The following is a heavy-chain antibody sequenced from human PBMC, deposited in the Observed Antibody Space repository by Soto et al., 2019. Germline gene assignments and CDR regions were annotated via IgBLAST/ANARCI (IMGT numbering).Heavy chain of an antibody. CDR3: ARHSGYDYVFDY. J-gene: IGHJ4*02. Sequence: ASVKVSCKASGYTFTGYYIHWVRQAPGQGLEWMGWINPNNGDTIYARKLQGRVTMTRDTSTSTAYMEMSSLTFDDTAVYYCARHSGYDYVFDYWGQGTLVTVSS. CDR2: INPNNGDT. D-gene: IGHD5-12*01. V-gene: IGHV1-2*02. CDR1: GYTFTGYY.